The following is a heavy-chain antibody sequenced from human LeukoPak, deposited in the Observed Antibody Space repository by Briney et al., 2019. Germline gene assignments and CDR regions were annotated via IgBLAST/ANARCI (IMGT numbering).Heavy chain of an antibody. CDR1: GYSFSEYY. CDR3: ARAGEDSTCHYDAFHV. D-gene: IGHD3-22*01. CDR2: INPKTGDT. V-gene: IGHV1-2*02. J-gene: IGHJ3*01. Sequence: ASVKVSCKASGYSFSEYYIHWVRQVPGQGLEWMGWINPKTGDTDSAQNFQGRVTMARDTSIDTASMDLNGLRSDDTAIYYGARAGEDSTCHYDAFHVWGQGTLVTVSS.